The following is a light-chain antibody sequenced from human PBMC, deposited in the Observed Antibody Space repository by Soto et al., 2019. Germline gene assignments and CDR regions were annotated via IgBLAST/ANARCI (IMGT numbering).Light chain of an antibody. J-gene: IGKJ5*01. CDR3: QHYKNCAL. CDR1: HMVNSH. CDR2: GAS. V-gene: IGKV3-15*01. Sequence: IGMASCRATLSVSLVARFSIYSRTRHMVNSHVAWYQQKPGQAPRLLLYGASTRATGIPVRFSGRGLGTEDTRTISSLQSEAVVVYYGQHYKNCALVGRGTRLEIK.